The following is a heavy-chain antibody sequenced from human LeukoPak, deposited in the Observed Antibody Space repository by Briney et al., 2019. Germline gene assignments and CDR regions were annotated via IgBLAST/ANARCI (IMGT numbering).Heavy chain of an antibody. CDR1: GGSISSYY. D-gene: IGHD1-26*01. CDR3: ARDAVAVGAIYYYYYYMDV. CDR2: IYTSGST. V-gene: IGHV4-4*07. Sequence: AETLSLTCTVSGGSISSYYWSWIWQPAGKGLEWIGRIYTSGSTNYNPSLKSRVTMSVDTSKNQFSLKLSSVTAADTAVYYCARDAVAVGAIYYYYYYMDVWGKGTTVTISS. J-gene: IGHJ6*03.